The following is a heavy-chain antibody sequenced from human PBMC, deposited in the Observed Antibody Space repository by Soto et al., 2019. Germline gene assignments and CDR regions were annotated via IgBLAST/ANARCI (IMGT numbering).Heavy chain of an antibody. Sequence: GESLKISCQTSGYSFTNFWIGWVRQMPGKGLEWMGVIFPGDSETRYSPSFQGQVIISADKSVSTTHLQWRRLEASDTAMYYCARPSGAKSDAFDIWGQGTKVTVSS. J-gene: IGHJ3*02. CDR2: IFPGDSET. CDR3: ARPSGAKSDAFDI. D-gene: IGHD2-15*01. V-gene: IGHV5-51*01. CDR1: GYSFTNFW.